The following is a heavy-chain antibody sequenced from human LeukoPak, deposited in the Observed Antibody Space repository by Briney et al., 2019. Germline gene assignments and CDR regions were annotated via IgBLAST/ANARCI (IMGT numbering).Heavy chain of an antibody. V-gene: IGHV1-46*01. J-gene: IGHJ4*02. CDR3: ARELQYCTNGVCFPQIDY. Sequence: ASVKVSCKASGYTFTSYYMHWVRQAPGQGLEWMGIINPSGGSTSYAQKFQGRVTMTRDMTTSTVYMELSSLRSEDTAVYYCARELQYCTNGVCFPQIDYWGQGTLVTVSS. D-gene: IGHD2-8*01. CDR1: GYTFTSYY. CDR2: INPSGGST.